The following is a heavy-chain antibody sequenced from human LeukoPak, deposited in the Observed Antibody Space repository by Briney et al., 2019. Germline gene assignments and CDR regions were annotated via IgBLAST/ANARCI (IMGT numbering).Heavy chain of an antibody. Sequence: SETLSLTRTVSGGSINSGDHYWRWIRQPPGKGLEWIGFIYYRGTTYYNPSLKSRVSISIDTSRNQFSLKLNSVTAADTAVYYCARIEGNSGYGWSHFDYWGQGTLVTVSS. CDR2: IYYRGTT. D-gene: IGHD3-10*01. J-gene: IGHJ4*02. V-gene: IGHV4-30-4*01. CDR3: ARIEGNSGYGWSHFDY. CDR1: GGSINSGDHY.